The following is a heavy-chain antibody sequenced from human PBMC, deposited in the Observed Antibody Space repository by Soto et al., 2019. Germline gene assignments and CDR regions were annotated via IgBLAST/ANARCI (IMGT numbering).Heavy chain of an antibody. J-gene: IGHJ4*01. Sequence: GASVEVSCKASGYTFTSYDINWVRQATGQGPEWMGWMNPNSGNTRYAQKFQGRVTMTRNTYISTAYMELSSLRYGDKAVYYCAQCCHFYDSGGYDQNFDYLGPDTMLTVSS. CDR2: MNPNSGNT. CDR1: GYTFTSYD. D-gene: IGHD3-10*01. V-gene: IGHV1-8*01. CDR3: AQCCHFYDSGGYDQNFDY.